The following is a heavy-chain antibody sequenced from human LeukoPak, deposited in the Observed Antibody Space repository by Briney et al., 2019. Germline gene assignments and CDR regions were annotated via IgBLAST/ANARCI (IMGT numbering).Heavy chain of an antibody. J-gene: IGHJ4*02. CDR2: IKRKPDGGTT. D-gene: IGHD1-7*01. V-gene: IGHV3-15*01. CDR1: GFTFSNAW. CDR3: TTYRYNWNYVLDY. Sequence: GGSLRLSCAASGFTFSNAWMSWVRQAPGKGLEWVGLIKRKPDGGTTDYAAPVKGRFTISRDDSKSTLYLQMNSLKTEDTAVYYCTTYRYNWNYVLDYWGQGTLVTVSS.